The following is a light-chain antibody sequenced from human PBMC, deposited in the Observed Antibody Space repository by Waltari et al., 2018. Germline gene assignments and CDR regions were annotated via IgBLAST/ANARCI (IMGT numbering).Light chain of an antibody. J-gene: IGKJ1*01. CDR1: QGINTF. CDR3: QQLHRYPMT. V-gene: IGKV1-9*01. Sequence: IQLTQSPSSLSASVGDRVAITCRASQGINTFLAWYQQKPGKAPKLLIYAASTSQSGVPSKFSSSGSWTDFTLTISSLQPEDFATYYCQQLHRYPMTVGRGTKVEIK. CDR2: AAS.